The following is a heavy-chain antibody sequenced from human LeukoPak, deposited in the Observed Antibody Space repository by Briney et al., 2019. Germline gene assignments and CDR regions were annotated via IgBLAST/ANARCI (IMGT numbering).Heavy chain of an antibody. CDR1: GFTFSTYA. Sequence: GGSLRLSCAATGFTFSTYAMSWVRQAPGKGLEWVSTVSGGGGGTYFADSVKGRFTISRDNSKNTMYLQMNSLRAEGTAIYYCARSARFYFDYWGQGTQVTASS. J-gene: IGHJ4*02. CDR2: VSGGGGGT. CDR3: ARSARFYFDY. V-gene: IGHV3-23*01.